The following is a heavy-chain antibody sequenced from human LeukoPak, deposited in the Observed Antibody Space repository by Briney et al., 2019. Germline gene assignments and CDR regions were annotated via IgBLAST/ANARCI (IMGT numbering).Heavy chain of an antibody. V-gene: IGHV3-30-3*01. Sequence: GRSLRLSCAASGFTFSSYAMHWVRQAPGKGLEWVAVISYDGSNKYYADSVKGRFTISRDNSKNTLYLQMNSLRAEDTAVYYCARETPYRRASERRASYNWFDPWGQGTLVTVSS. CDR1: GFTFSSYA. J-gene: IGHJ5*02. CDR3: ARETPYRRASERRASYNWFDP. CDR2: ISYDGSNK. D-gene: IGHD1-1*01.